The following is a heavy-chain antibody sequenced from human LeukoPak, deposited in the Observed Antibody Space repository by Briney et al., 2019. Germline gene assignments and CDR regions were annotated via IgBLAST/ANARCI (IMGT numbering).Heavy chain of an antibody. D-gene: IGHD3-16*02. J-gene: IGHJ6*02. V-gene: IGHV1-69*13. CDR1: GGTFSSYA. Sequence: ASVKVSCKASGGTFSSYAISWVRQAPGQGLEWMGGIIPIFGTANYAQKFQGRVTITADESTSTAYMELSSLRSEDTAVYYCARGTMITFGGVIVSWTLGYYYGMDVWGQGTTVTVSS. CDR2: IIPIFGTA. CDR3: ARGTMITFGGVIVSWTLGYYYGMDV.